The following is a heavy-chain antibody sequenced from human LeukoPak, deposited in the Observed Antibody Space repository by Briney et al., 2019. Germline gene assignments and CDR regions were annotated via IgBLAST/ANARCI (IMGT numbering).Heavy chain of an antibody. CDR2: IAYDGSNK. V-gene: IGHV3-30*18. J-gene: IGHJ6*02. Sequence: GRSLRLSCAASGFTFSSYGMHWVRQAPGKGLEWVAGIAYDGSNKYYGDSVKGRFTISRDNSKHTLYLQMNSLRAEDTAVYYCAKDYYGSGSYSSSFYYYYGMDVWGQGTTVTVSS. CDR3: AKDYYGSGSYSSSFYYYYGMDV. D-gene: IGHD3-10*01. CDR1: GFTFSSYG.